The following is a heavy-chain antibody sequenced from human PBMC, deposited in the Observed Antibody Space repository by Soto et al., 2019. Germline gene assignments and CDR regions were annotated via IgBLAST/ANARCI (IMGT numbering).Heavy chain of an antibody. CDR2: MNPNSGNT. D-gene: IGHD6-6*01. Sequence: QVQLVQSGAEVKKPGASVKVSCKASGYTFTSYDINWVRQATGQGLEWMGWMNPNSGNTGYAQKFQGRVTMTSNTSISTAYMELSSLRSEDTAVYYCAREYSSSTWFDPWGQGTLVTVSS. CDR3: AREYSSSTWFDP. V-gene: IGHV1-8*01. J-gene: IGHJ5*02. CDR1: GYTFTSYD.